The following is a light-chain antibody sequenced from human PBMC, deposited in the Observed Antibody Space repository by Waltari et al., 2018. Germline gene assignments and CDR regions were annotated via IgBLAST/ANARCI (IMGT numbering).Light chain of an antibody. CDR3: QVWDSSSSDHWV. CDR2: DDS. CDR1: DIGTKS. V-gene: IGLV3-21*03. J-gene: IGLJ3*02. Sequence: SYVLTQPPSLSVAPGKTARITCGGNDIGTKSVHWYQQKPGQAPVLAVYDDSDRPSGLPGGFSGSNSGNTAIPTSSRDEAEDEADYYWQVWDSSSSDHWVFGGGTKLTVL.